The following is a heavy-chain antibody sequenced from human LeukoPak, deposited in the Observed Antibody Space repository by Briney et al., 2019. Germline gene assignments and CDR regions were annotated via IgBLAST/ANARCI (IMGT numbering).Heavy chain of an antibody. Sequence: ASVKVSCKASGYACTNYAVHWVRQAHGQGLEWMGWINGGNGNTKYSQKFQGRLTITRDTSASTAYMELSSLESEATAVYYCARDRGTSMARGVTTSFDIWGQGTKVTVSA. J-gene: IGHJ3*02. CDR3: ARDRGTSMARGVTTSFDI. V-gene: IGHV1-3*01. D-gene: IGHD3-10*01. CDR2: INGGNGNT. CDR1: GYACTNYA.